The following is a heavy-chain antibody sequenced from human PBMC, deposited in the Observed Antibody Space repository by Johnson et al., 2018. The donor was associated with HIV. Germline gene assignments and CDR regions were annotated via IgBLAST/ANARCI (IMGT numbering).Heavy chain of an antibody. V-gene: IGHV3-30*03. Sequence: QVQLVESGGGVVQPGRSLRLSCEGAGFTFSRYGMQWVRQAPGKGLEWVGVISSDGSNRYYVDSVKGRFTVSRDNAKNSLYLQMNSLRAEDTASYYCARDTYYYDSSSYVDAFDIWGQGTMVTVSS. J-gene: IGHJ3*02. CDR2: ISSDGSNR. D-gene: IGHD3-22*01. CDR3: ARDTYYYDSSSYVDAFDI. CDR1: GFTFSRYG.